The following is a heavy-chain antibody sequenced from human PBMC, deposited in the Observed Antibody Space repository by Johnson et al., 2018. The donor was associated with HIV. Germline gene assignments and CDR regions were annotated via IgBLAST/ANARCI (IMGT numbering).Heavy chain of an antibody. CDR2: PSFDERNK. V-gene: IGHV3-30*01. J-gene: IGHJ3*02. Sequence: QVQLVESGGGVVPPWRSLRLSCAASGFTFSNFPRHWVRQAPGQVFERVTFPSFDERNKYYSDPVTGRFTISRDNSKNTLYLQMNGLRAEDTAVYYCARGGLEYSSAVGLGYAFDIWGQGTMVTVSS. CDR3: ARGGLEYSSAVGLGYAFDI. CDR1: GFTFSNFP. D-gene: IGHD6-25*01.